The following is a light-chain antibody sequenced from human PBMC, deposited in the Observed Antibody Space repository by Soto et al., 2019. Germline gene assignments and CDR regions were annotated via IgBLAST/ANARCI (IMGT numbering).Light chain of an antibody. CDR1: SGHSSYA. V-gene: IGLV4-69*01. CDR3: QTWGTGSGV. CDR2: INSDGSH. Sequence: QPVLTQSPSVSASLGASVKLTCTLRSGHSSYAIAWHQQQADKGPRYLMKINSDGSHSKGDGIPDRFSGSTSGAERYLTISSLQSEDEADYYCQTWGTGSGVFGGGTKLTVL. J-gene: IGLJ3*02.